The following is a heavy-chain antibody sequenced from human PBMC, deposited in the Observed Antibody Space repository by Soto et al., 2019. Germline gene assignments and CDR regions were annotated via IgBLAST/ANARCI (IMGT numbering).Heavy chain of an antibody. J-gene: IGHJ4*02. CDR2: INPNSGGT. CDR1: GYTFTGYY. CDR3: AREKFEQDGAVFDY. Sequence: GASVKVSCKASGYTFTGYYMHWVRQAPGQGLEWMGWINPNSGGTNYAQKFQGWVTMTRDTSISTAYMELSRLRSDDTAVYYCAREKFEQDGAVFDYWGQGTLVTVSS. V-gene: IGHV1-2*04. D-gene: IGHD4-17*01.